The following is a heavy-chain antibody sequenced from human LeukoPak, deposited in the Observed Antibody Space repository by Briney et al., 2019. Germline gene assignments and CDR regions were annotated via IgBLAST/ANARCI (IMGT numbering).Heavy chain of an antibody. Sequence: PSETLSLACAVYGGSSSGYYWSWIRQPPGKGLEWIGEINHSGSTNYNPCLKSRAPIPVDTSKKQFSLKLSALTAAATPGYYVARSERGYNSFDDWGQGTLVTVSS. CDR1: GGSSSGYY. J-gene: IGHJ4*02. D-gene: IGHD5-24*01. V-gene: IGHV4-34*01. CDR2: INHSGST. CDR3: ARSERGYNSFDD.